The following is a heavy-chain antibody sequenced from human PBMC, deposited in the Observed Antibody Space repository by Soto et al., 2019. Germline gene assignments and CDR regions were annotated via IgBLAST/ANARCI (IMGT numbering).Heavy chain of an antibody. V-gene: IGHV3-48*03. CDR3: ARESGSYFLAAHFDY. CDR2: ISSSGSTI. D-gene: IGHD1-26*01. J-gene: IGHJ4*02. CDR1: GLTFSSYK. Sequence: EVQLVESGGGLVQPGGSRRLSGAASGLTFSSYKMNWVRQAPGKGREWVSYISSSGSTIYYADSVKGRFTISRDNAKNSLYLQMNSLRAEDTAVYYCARESGSYFLAAHFDYWGQGTLVTVSS.